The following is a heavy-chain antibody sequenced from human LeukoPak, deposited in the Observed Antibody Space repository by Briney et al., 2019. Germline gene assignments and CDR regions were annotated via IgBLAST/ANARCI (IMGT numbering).Heavy chain of an antibody. CDR2: IRSDGSNK. J-gene: IGHJ4*02. V-gene: IGHV3-30*02. Sequence: PGGSLRLSCAASRFTFSGFGMHWVRQAPGKGLEWVSFIRSDGSNKWYVDSVKGRFTISRDNSKNTLYLQMNSLRPEDTAVYYCANGYCSGGSCCPFDYWGQGTLVTVSS. D-gene: IGHD2-15*01. CDR1: RFTFSGFG. CDR3: ANGYCSGGSCCPFDY.